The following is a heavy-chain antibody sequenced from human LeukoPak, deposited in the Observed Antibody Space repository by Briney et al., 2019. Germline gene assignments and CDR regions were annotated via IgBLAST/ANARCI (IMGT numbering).Heavy chain of an antibody. CDR2: INPNSGGT. CDR3: ARARVMIVATISPPSK. CDR1: GYTFTGYY. V-gene: IGHV1-2*02. D-gene: IGHD5-12*01. J-gene: IGHJ4*02. Sequence: ASVKVSCKASGYTFTGYYTHWVRQAPGQGLEWMGWINPNSGGTNYAQKFQGRVTMTRDTSISTAYMELSRLRSDDTAVYYCARARVMIVATISPPSKWGQGTLVTVSS.